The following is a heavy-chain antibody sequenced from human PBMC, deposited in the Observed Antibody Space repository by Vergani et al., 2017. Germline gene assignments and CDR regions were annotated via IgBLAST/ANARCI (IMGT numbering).Heavy chain of an antibody. CDR1: NDSVSNTFYY. CDR3: ARGVVVVPAAMPAVGYFDY. CDR2: IYYSGST. V-gene: IGHV4-39*07. D-gene: IGHD2-2*01. Sequence: QVQLQESGPGLVKPSETLSLTCTVSNDSVSNTFYYWGWIRQTPGKGLEWIGSIYYSGSTYYNPSLESRVTISVDKSKNQFSLKLSSVTAADTAVYYCARGVVVVPAAMPAVGYFDYWGQGTLVTVSS. J-gene: IGHJ4*02.